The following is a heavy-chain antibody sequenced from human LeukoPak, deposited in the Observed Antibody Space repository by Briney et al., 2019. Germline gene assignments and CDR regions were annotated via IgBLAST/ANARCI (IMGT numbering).Heavy chain of an antibody. CDR3: ARPSYGYYYYGMDV. CDR2: IYYSGST. J-gene: IGHJ6*02. CDR1: GGSISSSSYY. Sequence: SETLSLTCTVSGGSISSSSYYWGWIRQPPGKGLEWIGSIYYSGSTYYNPSLKSRVTISVDTSKNQFSLKLSSVTAADTAVYYCARPSYGYYYYGMDVWGQGTTVTVSS. V-gene: IGHV4-39*01. D-gene: IGHD5-18*01.